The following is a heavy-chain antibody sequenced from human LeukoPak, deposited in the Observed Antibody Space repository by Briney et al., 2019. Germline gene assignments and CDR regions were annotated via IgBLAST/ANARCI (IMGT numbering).Heavy chain of an antibody. V-gene: IGHV3-48*03. CDR1: GFTFSSYE. D-gene: IGHD6-19*01. J-gene: IGHJ4*02. CDR3: ARGTGRGWYEFDY. CDR2: ITSSGSTV. Sequence: GGSLRLSCAASGFTFSSYEMNWVRQAPGKGLEWVSYITSSGSTVYYADSVKGRFTISRDNAGNSLYLQMNSLRAEDTALYYCARGTGRGWYEFDYWGQGTLVTVSS.